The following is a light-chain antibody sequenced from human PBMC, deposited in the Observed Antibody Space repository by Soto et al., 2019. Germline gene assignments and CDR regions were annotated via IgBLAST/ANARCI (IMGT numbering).Light chain of an antibody. Sequence: DIQMTQSPSSLSASVGDRVTITCQASQDISNYLNWYQQKPGKAPKLLIYDASNLETGVPSRFSGSGSGTDFTFTIISLQPEDIATYYCQQYDNLPRTFGGGTKVDIK. V-gene: IGKV1-33*01. CDR1: QDISNY. CDR3: QQYDNLPRT. J-gene: IGKJ4*01. CDR2: DAS.